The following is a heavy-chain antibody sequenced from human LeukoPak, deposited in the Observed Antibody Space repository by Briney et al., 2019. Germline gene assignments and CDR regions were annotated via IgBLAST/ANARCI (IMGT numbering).Heavy chain of an antibody. V-gene: IGHV3-23*01. CDR1: GFTFSSYA. CDR2: ISGSGGST. D-gene: IGHD5-18*01. J-gene: IGHJ5*02. CDR3: ARERYSYGYGVDWFDP. Sequence: GGSLRLSCAASGFTFSSYAMSWVRQAPGKGLEWVSAISGSGGSTYYADSVKGRFTISRDNSKNTLYLQMNSLRAEDTAVYYCARERYSYGYGVDWFDPWGQGTLVTVSS.